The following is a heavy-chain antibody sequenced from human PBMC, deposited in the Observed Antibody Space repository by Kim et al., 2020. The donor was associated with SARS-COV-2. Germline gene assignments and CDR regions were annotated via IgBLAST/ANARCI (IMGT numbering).Heavy chain of an antibody. Sequence: GGSLRLSCAASGFTFSSYAMSWVRQAPGKGLEWVPAISGSGGSTYYADSVKGRFTISRDNSKNTLYLQMNSLRAEDTAVYYCAKDPVVVVAATRDAFDIWGQGTMVTVSS. CDR2: ISGSGGST. CDR3: AKDPVVVVAATRDAFDI. CDR1: GFTFSSYA. J-gene: IGHJ3*02. V-gene: IGHV3-23*01. D-gene: IGHD2-15*01.